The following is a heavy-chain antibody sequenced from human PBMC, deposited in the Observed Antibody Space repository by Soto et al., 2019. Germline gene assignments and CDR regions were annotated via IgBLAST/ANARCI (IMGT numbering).Heavy chain of an antibody. CDR1: GFTFSSYW. D-gene: IGHD6-13*01. Sequence: GGSLRLSCAASGFTFSSYWMHWVRQAPGKGLVWVSRINSDGSSTSYADSVKGRFTISRDNAKNTLYLQMNSLRAEDTAVYSCAREKYSSSWFGAFDIWGQGTMVTVAS. V-gene: IGHV3-74*01. CDR2: INSDGSST. J-gene: IGHJ3*02. CDR3: AREKYSSSWFGAFDI.